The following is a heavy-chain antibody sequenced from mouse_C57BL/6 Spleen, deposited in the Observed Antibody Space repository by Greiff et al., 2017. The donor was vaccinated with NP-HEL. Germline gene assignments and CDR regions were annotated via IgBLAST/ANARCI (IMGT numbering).Heavy chain of an antibody. CDR2: IDPSDSET. J-gene: IGHJ2*01. V-gene: IGHV1-52*01. CDR3: SRGHGDGPDY. Sequence: QVQLQQPGAELVRPGSSVKLSCKASGYTFTSYWMHWVKQRPIQGLEWIGNIDPSDSETHYNQKFKDKATLTVDKSSSTAYMQLSSLTSEDSAVYYWSRGHGDGPDYWGQGTTLTVSS. D-gene: IGHD2-3*01. CDR1: GYTFTSYW.